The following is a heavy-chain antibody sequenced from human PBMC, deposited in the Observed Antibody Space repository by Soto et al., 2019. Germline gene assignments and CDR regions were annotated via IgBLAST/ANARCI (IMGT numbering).Heavy chain of an antibody. J-gene: IGHJ4*02. CDR2: ISSSGSTI. CDR3: AIPVVTSTFPWSTDY. Sequence: PGGSLRLSCAASGFTFISYEMNFFRQSPLKGLEWVSYISSSGSTIYYADSVKGRFTISRDNAKNSLYLQMNSLRVEDTAVYYCAIPVVTSTFPWSTDYWGQGTLVTVSS. CDR1: GFTFISYE. V-gene: IGHV3-48*03. D-gene: IGHD2-2*01.